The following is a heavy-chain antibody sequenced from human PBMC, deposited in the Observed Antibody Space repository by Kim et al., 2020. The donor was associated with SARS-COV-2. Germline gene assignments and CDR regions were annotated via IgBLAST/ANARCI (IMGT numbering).Heavy chain of an antibody. V-gene: IGHV1-46*04. CDR1: GFTFSDYY. CDR2: NDPSGNST. D-gene: IGHD7-27*01. CDR3: ARADSGQHCDS. Sequence: ASVKVSCKASGFTFSDYYIHWVRQAPGQGLEYIGINDPSGNSTNYARRLQGRITMTRDTSTTTAYMELKSLRSDDTAVYYCARADSGQHCDSWGQGTLVTVSS. J-gene: IGHJ4*02.